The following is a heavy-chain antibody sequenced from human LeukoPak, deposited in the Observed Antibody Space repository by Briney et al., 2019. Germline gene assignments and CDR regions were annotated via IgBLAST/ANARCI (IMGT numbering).Heavy chain of an antibody. Sequence: GESLKISCKGSGYSFTSYWIGWVRQMPRKGLEWMGIIYPGDSDTRYSPSFQGQVTISADKSISTAYLQWSSLKASDTAMYYCAWTYYYDSSGYYYWGQGTLVTVSS. CDR1: GYSFTSYW. CDR2: IYPGDSDT. V-gene: IGHV5-51*01. D-gene: IGHD3-22*01. J-gene: IGHJ4*02. CDR3: AWTYYYDSSGYYY.